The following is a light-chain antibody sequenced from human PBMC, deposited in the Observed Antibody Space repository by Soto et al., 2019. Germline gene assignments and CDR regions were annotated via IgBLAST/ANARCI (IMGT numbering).Light chain of an antibody. CDR2: GSS. J-gene: IGKJ1*01. Sequence: EIALTQSPGTLYLSPGERATLSCRASQSVSSSYLAWYQQRPGQAPRLLIYGSSSRATGIPDTFSGSESGTDFTLTISRREPEDFAVYYCQQYGGSPLTFGEVTKVVIK. CDR1: QSVSSSY. V-gene: IGKV3-20*01. CDR3: QQYGGSPLT.